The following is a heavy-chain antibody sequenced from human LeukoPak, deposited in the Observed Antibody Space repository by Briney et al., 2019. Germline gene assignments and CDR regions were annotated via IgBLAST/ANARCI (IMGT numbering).Heavy chain of an antibody. CDR2: IYYSGNT. V-gene: IGHV4-59*01. Sequence: SETLSLTCTVSGGSISSYYWSWIRQPPGKGREWIGYIYYSGNTNYNPSLKSRVTISVDTSKNQFSLKLSSVTAADTAVYYCATYGSGRGHTYYFDYWGQGTLVAVSS. J-gene: IGHJ4*02. CDR3: ATYGSGRGHTYYFDY. D-gene: IGHD3-10*01. CDR1: GGSISSYY.